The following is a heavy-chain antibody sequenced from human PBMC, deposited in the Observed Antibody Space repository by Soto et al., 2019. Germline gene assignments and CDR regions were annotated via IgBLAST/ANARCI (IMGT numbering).Heavy chain of an antibody. CDR2: ISPEGFNT. V-gene: IGHV3-23*01. J-gene: IGHJ4*02. D-gene: IGHD3-16*01. CDR1: DFTFDGHG. CDR3: ASWVSAHFDD. Sequence: GGSLRLSCAASDFTFDGHGMSWVRQAPGKGPEWVPTISPEGFNTHYADSVRGRFTISRDNSRNTVDLHMSSLRAEDTAIYYCASWVSAHFDDWGQGTLVPVTS.